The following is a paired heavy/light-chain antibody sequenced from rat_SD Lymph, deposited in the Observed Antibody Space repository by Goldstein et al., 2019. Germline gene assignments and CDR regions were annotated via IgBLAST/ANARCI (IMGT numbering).Heavy chain of an antibody. V-gene: IGHV5-34*01. CDR1: GFTFSNYG. J-gene: IGHJ1*01. CDR3: ARRGGLDF. CDR2: ISSSSSYI. Sequence: EVQLVESGGGLVQPGRSLKLSCLASGFTFSNYGMNWIRQAPGKGLEWVASISSSSSYIYYADTVKGRFTISRDNAKNTLYLQMTSLRSEDTALYYCARRGGLDFWGPGTMVTVSS.
Light chain of an antibody. CDR1: QSLLSSGNQKNY. Sequence: DIVMTQSPFSLAVSEGEMVTINCKSSQSLLSSGNQKNYLAWYQQKPGQSPKLLIYYASTRQSGVPDRFIGSGSGTDFTLTISDVQAEDLADYYCLQHYSYPLTFGSGTKLEIK. CDR2: YAS. V-gene: IGKV8S9*01. CDR3: LQHYSYPLT. J-gene: IGKJ5*01.